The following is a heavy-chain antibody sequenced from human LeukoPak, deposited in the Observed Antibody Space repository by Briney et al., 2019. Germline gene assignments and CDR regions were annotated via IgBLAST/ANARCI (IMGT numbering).Heavy chain of an antibody. Sequence: LETLSPTCTVSGGSISSSSYYWGWIRQPPGKGLEWIGSIYYSGSTYYNPSLKSRVTISVDTSKNQFSLKLSSVTAADTAVYYCARVEMATIVVYYWGQGTLVTVSS. CDR2: IYYSGST. V-gene: IGHV4-39*01. D-gene: IGHD5-12*01. J-gene: IGHJ4*02. CDR1: GGSISSSSYY. CDR3: ARVEMATIVVYY.